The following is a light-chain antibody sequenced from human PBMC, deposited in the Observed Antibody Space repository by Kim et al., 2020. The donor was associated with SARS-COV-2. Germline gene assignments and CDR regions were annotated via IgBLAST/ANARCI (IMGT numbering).Light chain of an antibody. CDR3: QQYNSYSYT. V-gene: IGKV1-5*01. CDR1: QSISSW. CDR2: DAS. Sequence: SSSVGDRVTITCRDSQSISSWLALYPQNPGKAPTRLIYDASSLESGVPSMFSGSGSGTEFTLTISSLQPDDFATYYCQQYNSYSYTFGQGTKLEI. J-gene: IGKJ2*01.